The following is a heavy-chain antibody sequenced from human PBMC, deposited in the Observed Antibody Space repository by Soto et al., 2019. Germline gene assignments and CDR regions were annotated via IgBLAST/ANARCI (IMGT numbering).Heavy chain of an antibody. V-gene: IGHV1-2*04. CDR2: INPNSGGT. D-gene: IGHD4-17*01. CDR3: ARGKGSGYGDYVYYYYYYMDV. J-gene: IGHJ6*03. Sequence: ASVKVSCKASGYTFTGYYMHWVRQAPGQGLEWMGWINPNSGGTNYAQKFQGWVTMTRDTSISTAYMELSRLRSDDTAVYYCARGKGSGYGDYVYYYYYYMDVWGKGTTVTVSS. CDR1: GYTFTGYY.